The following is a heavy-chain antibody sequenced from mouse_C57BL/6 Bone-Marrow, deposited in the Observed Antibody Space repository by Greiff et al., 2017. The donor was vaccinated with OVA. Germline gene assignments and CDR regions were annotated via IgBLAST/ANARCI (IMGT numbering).Heavy chain of an antibody. V-gene: IGHV1-85*01. D-gene: IGHD2-2*01. CDR3: ASYGYD. CDR2: IYPRDGST. Sequence: HVQLKESGPELVKPGASVKLSCKASGYTFTSYDINWVKQRPGQGLEWIGWIYPRDGSTKYNEKFKGKATLTVDTSSSTAYMELHSLTSEDSAVYFCASYGYDWGQGTLVTVSA. J-gene: IGHJ3*01. CDR1: GYTFTSYD.